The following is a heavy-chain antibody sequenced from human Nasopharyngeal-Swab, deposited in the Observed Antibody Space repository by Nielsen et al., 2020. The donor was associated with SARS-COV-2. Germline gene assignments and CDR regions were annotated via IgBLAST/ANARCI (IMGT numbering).Heavy chain of an antibody. CDR1: GLTFTNSW. V-gene: IGHV3-7*01. CDR2: IKQDGSDK. Sequence: GESLKISCAASGLTFTNSWMSWVRQAPGKGLEWVANIKQDGSDKYYVDSVKGRFTISRDNAKNSLELQMNSLRVEDTAVYYCGRGGKLGALDTWGQGTMVTVSS. D-gene: IGHD3-16*01. CDR3: GRGGKLGALDT. J-gene: IGHJ3*02.